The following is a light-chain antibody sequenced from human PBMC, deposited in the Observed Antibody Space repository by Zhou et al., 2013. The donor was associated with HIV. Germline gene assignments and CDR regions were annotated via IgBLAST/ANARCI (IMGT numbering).Light chain of an antibody. V-gene: IGLV2-14*03. CDR2: DVA. CDR3: SSYTRTDTVI. CDR1: SSDIGAYNY. J-gene: IGLJ2*01. Sequence: QSALTQPASVSGSPGQSITISCTGTSSDIGAYNYVYWYQQHSGKAPKLMIYDVANRPSGVSNRFSGSKSGNTASLIISGLQAEDEADYYCSSYTRTDTVIFGGGTKLTVL.